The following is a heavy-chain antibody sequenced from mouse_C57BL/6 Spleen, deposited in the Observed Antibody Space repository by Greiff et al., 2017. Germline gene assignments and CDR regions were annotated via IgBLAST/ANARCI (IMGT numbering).Heavy chain of an antibody. Sequence: VHLVESGPGLVAPSQSLSITCTVSGFSLTSYGVHWVRQPPGKGLEWLVVIWSDGSTTYNSALKSRLSISKDNSKSQVFLKMNSLQTDDTAMYYCARHRGYVYDDYAMDYWGQGTSVTVSS. V-gene: IGHV2-6-1*01. CDR2: IWSDGST. CDR3: ARHRGYVYDDYAMDY. J-gene: IGHJ4*01. CDR1: GFSLTSYG. D-gene: IGHD2-2*01.